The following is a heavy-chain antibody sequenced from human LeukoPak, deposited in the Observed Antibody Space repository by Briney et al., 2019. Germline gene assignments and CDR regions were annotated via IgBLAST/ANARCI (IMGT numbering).Heavy chain of an antibody. J-gene: IGHJ4*02. D-gene: IGHD2-21*01. CDR2: LVYDERN. CDR1: GFPFSSYG. CDR3: ARNLSAAYDF. V-gene: IGHV3-33*01. Sequence: GGSLRLSCAASGFPFSSYGMHWVRQAPGKGLEWVARLVYDERNDYANSVKGRFTISRDNSKNTLYLQMDNLRVDDTAVYYCARNLSAAYDFWGQGILVTVSS.